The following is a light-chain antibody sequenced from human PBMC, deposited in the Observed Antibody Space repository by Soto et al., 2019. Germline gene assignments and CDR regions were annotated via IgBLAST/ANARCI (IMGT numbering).Light chain of an antibody. J-gene: IGLJ1*01. CDR1: SSNIGAGYD. Sequence: QSVLTQPPSVSGAPGQRVTISCTGSSSNIGAGYDVHWYHQLPGTAPKLLTYGNSNRPSGVPDRFSGSKSGTSASLAITGLQAEDEADYYCQSYDSSLSGYVFGTGTKLTVL. V-gene: IGLV1-40*01. CDR2: GNS. CDR3: QSYDSSLSGYV.